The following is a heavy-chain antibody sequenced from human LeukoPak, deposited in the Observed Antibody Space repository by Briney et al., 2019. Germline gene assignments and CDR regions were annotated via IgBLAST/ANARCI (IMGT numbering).Heavy chain of an antibody. D-gene: IGHD3-22*01. J-gene: IGHJ4*02. V-gene: IGHV4-34*01. CDR3: ARGLLSYYDSSGYYYLDY. CDR1: GGSFSGYY. Sequence: PSETLSLTCAVYGGSFSGYYWSWIRQPPGKGLEWIGEINHSGSTNYNPSLKSRVTISVDTSKNQFPLKLSSVTAADTAVYYCARGLLSYYDSSGYYYLDYWGQGTLVTVSS. CDR2: INHSGST.